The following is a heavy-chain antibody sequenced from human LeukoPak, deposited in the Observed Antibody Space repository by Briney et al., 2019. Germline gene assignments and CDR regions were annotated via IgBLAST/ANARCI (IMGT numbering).Heavy chain of an antibody. CDR3: ARISPIDNAFDI. D-gene: IGHD3-16*02. CDR1: GYTFTGYY. V-gene: IGHV1-2*02. J-gene: IGHJ3*02. CDR2: INPNSGGT. Sequence: ASVKVSCKASGYTFTGYYMHWVRQAPGQGLEWMGWINPNSGGTNYAQKFQGRVTMTRDTSISTAYMELSRLRSDDTAVYYCARISPIDNAFDIWGQGTMVTVSS.